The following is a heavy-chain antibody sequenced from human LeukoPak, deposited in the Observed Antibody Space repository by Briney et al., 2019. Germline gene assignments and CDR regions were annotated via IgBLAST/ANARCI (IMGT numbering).Heavy chain of an antibody. Sequence: SETLSLTCTVSGGSISSYYWSWIRQPPGKGLEWIGYIYYSGSTNYNPSLKSRVTISVDTSKNQFSLKLSSVTATDTAVYYCARDRVGATPLDYWGQGTLVTVSS. J-gene: IGHJ4*02. CDR1: GGSISSYY. CDR2: IYYSGST. V-gene: IGHV4-59*12. CDR3: ARDRVGATPLDY. D-gene: IGHD1-26*01.